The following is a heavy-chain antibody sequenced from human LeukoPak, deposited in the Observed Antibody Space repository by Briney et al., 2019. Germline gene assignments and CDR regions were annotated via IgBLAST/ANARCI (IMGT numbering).Heavy chain of an antibody. J-gene: IGHJ4*02. D-gene: IGHD3-22*01. CDR3: AREYYYDSSGYIPYYFDY. CDR1: GFTFSSYA. CDR2: ISYDGSNK. Sequence: PGRSLRLSCAASGFTFSSYAMHWVRQAPGKGLEWVAVISYDGSNKYYADSVKGRFTISRDNSKNTLYLQMNSLRAEDTAVYYCAREYYYDSSGYIPYYFDYWGQGTLVTVSS. V-gene: IGHV3-30-3*01.